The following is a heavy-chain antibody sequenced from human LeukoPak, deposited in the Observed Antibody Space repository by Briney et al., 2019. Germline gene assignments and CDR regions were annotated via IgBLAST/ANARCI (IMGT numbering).Heavy chain of an antibody. D-gene: IGHD6-19*01. CDR1: GFTFSSYA. CDR3: AKESIAVAFDY. Sequence: PGASLRLSCAASGFTFSSYAMSWVRQAPGKGLEWVSAISGSGGRSYYADSVRGRFTISRDNSKNTLYLQMNSLRAEDTAVYYWAKESIAVAFDYWGQGTLVTVSS. V-gene: IGHV3-23*01. J-gene: IGHJ4*02. CDR2: ISGSGGRS.